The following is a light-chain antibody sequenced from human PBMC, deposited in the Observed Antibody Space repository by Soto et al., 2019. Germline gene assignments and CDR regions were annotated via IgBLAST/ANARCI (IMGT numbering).Light chain of an antibody. CDR2: AAS. CDR3: QQSYSTPPIT. CDR1: QSISSY. V-gene: IGKV1-39*01. Sequence: DIQMTQSPSSLSASVGDRVTITCRASQSISSYLNWYQQKPGKAPKLLIYAASSLQSGVPSRFSGSGSGTDFTLTISSLQPEDFATYYCQQSYSTPPITLGQGTLLEIK. J-gene: IGKJ5*01.